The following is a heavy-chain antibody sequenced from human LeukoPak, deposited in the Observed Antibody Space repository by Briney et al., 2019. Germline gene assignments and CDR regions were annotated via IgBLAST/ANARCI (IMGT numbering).Heavy chain of an antibody. V-gene: IGHV4-59*01. CDR1: GGSISSYY. D-gene: IGHD3-3*01. Sequence: SETLSLTCTVSGGSISSYYWSWIRQPPGKGLEWIGYIYYSGSTNYNPSLKSRVTISVDTSKNQFSLKLSSVTAADTAVYYCARGDDFWYYFDYWGQGALVTVSS. CDR2: IYYSGST. J-gene: IGHJ4*02. CDR3: ARGDDFWYYFDY.